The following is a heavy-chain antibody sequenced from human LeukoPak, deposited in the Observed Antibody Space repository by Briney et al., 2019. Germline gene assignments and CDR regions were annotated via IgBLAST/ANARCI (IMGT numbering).Heavy chain of an antibody. CDR2: IDPSNSYT. Sequence: GESLKISCNGSGYXFTSNWITWVRQMPGEGLEWMGRIDPSNSYTKYSPSFQGHVTISAGKSISTAYLQWNSLKASDTAMYYCARRYCTGGSCHRDYWGQGTLVTVSS. D-gene: IGHD2-15*01. CDR3: ARRYCTGGSCHRDY. V-gene: IGHV5-10-1*01. J-gene: IGHJ4*02. CDR1: GYXFTSNW.